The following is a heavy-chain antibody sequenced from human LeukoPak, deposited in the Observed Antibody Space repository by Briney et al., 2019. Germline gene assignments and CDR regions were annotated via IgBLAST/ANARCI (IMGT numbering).Heavy chain of an antibody. CDR2: ISSSGSYI. CDR3: ARVGVGATNWDFDY. D-gene: IGHD1-26*01. J-gene: IGHJ4*02. Sequence: GGSLRLSCAASGFTFSSYTMNWVRQAPGKGLEWVSSISSSGSYIFYADSVKGRLTISRDNAKNSVYLQMNSLRAEDTAVYYCARVGVGATNWDFDYWGQGTLVTVSS. CDR1: GFTFSSYT. V-gene: IGHV3-21*01.